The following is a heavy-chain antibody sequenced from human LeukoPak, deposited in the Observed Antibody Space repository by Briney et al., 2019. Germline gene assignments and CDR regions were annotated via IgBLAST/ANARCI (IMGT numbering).Heavy chain of an antibody. Sequence: GGSLRLSCAASGFTFSSYAMHWVRQAPGKGLEWVAVISYDGSNKYYADSVKGRFTISRDNSKNTLYLQMNSLRAEGTAVYYCARERGAEYAGQLGYWGQGTLVTVSS. V-gene: IGHV3-30-3*01. CDR1: GFTFSSYA. CDR3: ARERGAEYAGQLGY. D-gene: IGHD1-26*01. J-gene: IGHJ4*02. CDR2: ISYDGSNK.